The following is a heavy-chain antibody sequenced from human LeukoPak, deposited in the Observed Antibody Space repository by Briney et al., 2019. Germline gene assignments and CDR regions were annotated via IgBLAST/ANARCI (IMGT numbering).Heavy chain of an antibody. V-gene: IGHV3-66*01. J-gene: IGHJ4*02. Sequence: EGSLRLSCRASGFTVSSNYMSWVRQAPGKGLEWVSVIYSGDSTYYADSVKGRFTISRDNSKNTLYLQMNSLRAEDTAVYYCAKNRGGSYYSGSDYWGQGTLVTVSS. D-gene: IGHD1-26*01. CDR3: AKNRGGSYYSGSDY. CDR1: GFTVSSNY. CDR2: IYSGDST.